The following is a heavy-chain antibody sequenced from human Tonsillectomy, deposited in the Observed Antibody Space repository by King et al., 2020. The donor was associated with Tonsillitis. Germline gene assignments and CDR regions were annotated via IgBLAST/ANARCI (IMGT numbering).Heavy chain of an antibody. J-gene: IGHJ4*02. CDR2: ISYDGSNK. CDR3: AKEVQWLIYCYDY. Sequence: VQLVESGGGVVQPGRSLRLSCAASGFTFSSYGMHWVRQTPGKGLEWVADISYDGSNKYYADSVKGRFTISRDNSKNTLYLQMNSLRAEDTAVYYCAKEVQWLIYCYDYWGQGTLVTVSS. V-gene: IGHV3-30*18. CDR1: GFTFSSYG. D-gene: IGHD6-19*01.